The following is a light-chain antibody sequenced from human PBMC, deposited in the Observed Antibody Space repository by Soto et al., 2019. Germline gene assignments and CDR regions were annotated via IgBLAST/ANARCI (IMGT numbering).Light chain of an antibody. J-gene: IGKJ4*01. V-gene: IGKV3-15*01. CDR3: QQYRNWPPLT. CDR1: QSVGSA. Sequence: EIVMTQSPATLSVSPGETATLSCRASQSVGSAVAWYQHKPGQAPRLLIVAAAIRATGVPGRFTGGGSGTEFPLTLSSLQSEDFAVYYCQQYRNWPPLTFGGATTVESK. CDR2: AAA.